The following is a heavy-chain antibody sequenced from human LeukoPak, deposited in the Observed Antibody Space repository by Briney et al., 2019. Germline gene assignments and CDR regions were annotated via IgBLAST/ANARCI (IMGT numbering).Heavy chain of an antibody. J-gene: IGHJ5*02. D-gene: IGHD6-13*01. Sequence: SVKVSCKASGGTFSSYAISWVRQAPGQGLEWMGGIIPIFGTANYAQKFQGRVTITADESTSTAYMELSSLRSEDTAVYYCARSGYSSSWMSSWFDPWGQGTLVTVSS. CDR2: IIPIFGTA. CDR3: ARSGYSSSWMSSWFDP. V-gene: IGHV1-69*13. CDR1: GGTFSSYA.